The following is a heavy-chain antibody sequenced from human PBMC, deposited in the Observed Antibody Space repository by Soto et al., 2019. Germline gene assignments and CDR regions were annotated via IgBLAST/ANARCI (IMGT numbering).Heavy chain of an antibody. Sequence: PGGSLRLSCAASGFTFNSYAMSWVRQAPGKGLEWVSAISGSGGSTYYADSVKGRFTISRDNSKNTLYLQMNSLRAEDTALYFFANGGGDYSSGWYGAFDLWGQGTMVTVSS. V-gene: IGHV3-23*01. J-gene: IGHJ3*01. D-gene: IGHD6-19*01. CDR1: GFTFNSYA. CDR2: ISGSGGST. CDR3: ANGGGDYSSGWYGAFDL.